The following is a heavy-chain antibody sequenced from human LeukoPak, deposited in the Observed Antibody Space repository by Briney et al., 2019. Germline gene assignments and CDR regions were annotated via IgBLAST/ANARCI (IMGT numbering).Heavy chain of an antibody. CDR2: IYHSGST. CDR1: GGSISSSNW. J-gene: IGHJ4*02. Sequence: SGTLSLTCAVSGGSISSSNWWSWVRQPPGKGLEWIGEIYHSGSTNYNPSLKSRVTISVDKSKNQFSLKLSSVTAADTAVYYCATGRHGDFTGEDYWGQGTLVTVSS. CDR3: ATGRHGDFTGEDY. V-gene: IGHV4-4*02. D-gene: IGHD4-17*01.